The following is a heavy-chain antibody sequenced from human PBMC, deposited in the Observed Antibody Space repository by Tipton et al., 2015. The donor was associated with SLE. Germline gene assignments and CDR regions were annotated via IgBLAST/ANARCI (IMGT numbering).Heavy chain of an antibody. CDR1: GGSIRSSSNY. V-gene: IGHV4-39*07. Sequence: LRLSCTVSGGSIRSSSNYWGWIRQSPGKGLEWIGNIYYSGSTYYNPSLKSRVTISVDTSTNQFSLELSSMTAADTAVYYCARRSDDYSNWFDPWGQGTLVTVSS. D-gene: IGHD4-11*01. CDR2: IYYSGST. CDR3: ARRSDDYSNWFDP. J-gene: IGHJ5*02.